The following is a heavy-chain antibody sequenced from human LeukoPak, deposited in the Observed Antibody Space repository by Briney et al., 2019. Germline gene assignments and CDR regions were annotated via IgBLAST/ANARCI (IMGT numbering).Heavy chain of an antibody. CDR2: ITGSGGST. J-gene: IGHJ4*02. Sequence: GGSLRLSCAPSGFTFDNFAMTWVRQAPGKGLEWVSEITGSGGSTYYADSVKGRFTISRDNSKNTPYLQMNSLRVEDTAIYYCARELFDFDYWGQGTLVTVSS. CDR3: ARELFDFDY. V-gene: IGHV3-23*01. D-gene: IGHD3-10*01. CDR1: GFTFDNFA.